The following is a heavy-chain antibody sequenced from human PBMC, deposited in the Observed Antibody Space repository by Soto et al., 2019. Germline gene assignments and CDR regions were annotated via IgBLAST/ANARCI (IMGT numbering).Heavy chain of an antibody. Sequence: EVQLSQSGGGLVQPGGSLRLSCAASGFTFSDYGMSWVRQAPGKGLAWVSTIRGSAGNTYYVDSVKGRFTISRDDSTNTVYLQMNILRAEDTAVYYCAKPLWFGESVFDPWGQGTLVIVSS. D-gene: IGHD3-10*01. CDR3: AKPLWFGESVFDP. J-gene: IGHJ5*02. V-gene: IGHV3-23*01. CDR1: GFTFSDYG. CDR2: IRGSAGNT.